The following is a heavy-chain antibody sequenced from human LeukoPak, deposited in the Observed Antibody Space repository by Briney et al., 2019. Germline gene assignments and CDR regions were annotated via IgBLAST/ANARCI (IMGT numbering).Heavy chain of an antibody. CDR1: GYTLTELS. CDR3: ARATLSDYYFNY. CDR2: FDPEDGET. J-gene: IGHJ4*02. Sequence: ASVKVSCKVSGYTLTELSMHWVRQAPGKGLEWMGGFDPEDGETIYAQKFQGRVTMTEDTSTDTAYMELSSLRSEDTAVYFCARATLSDYYFNYWGQGTLVTVSS. V-gene: IGHV1-24*01.